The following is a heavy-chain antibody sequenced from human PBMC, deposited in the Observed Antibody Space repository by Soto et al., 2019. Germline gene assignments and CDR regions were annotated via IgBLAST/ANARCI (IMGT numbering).Heavy chain of an antibody. V-gene: IGHV3-23*01. CDR3: AKAGGVVPATMFSDY. D-gene: IGHD2-2*01. CDR1: GFTFSSYW. Sequence: PGGSLRLSCAASGFTFSSYWMSWVRQAPGKGLEWVSSISGSGGTTYYADSVKGRFTISRDNSKNTLYLQMNSLRAEDTAVYYCAKAGGVVPATMFSDYWGQGTLVTVS. J-gene: IGHJ4*02. CDR2: ISGSGGTT.